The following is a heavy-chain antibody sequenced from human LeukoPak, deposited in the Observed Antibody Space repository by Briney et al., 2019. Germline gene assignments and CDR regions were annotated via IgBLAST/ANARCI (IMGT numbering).Heavy chain of an antibody. Sequence: SQTLSLTCTVSGGSISSGVYYWTWVRQPPGEGLEWIGYISYSGTTYSNPSLKTRLTISTDTSKSQFSLTLTSVTAADTAVYYCARYYCGSTDCPGIDYWGQGTLVTVSS. CDR2: ISYSGTT. CDR3: ARYYCGSTDCPGIDY. D-gene: IGHD2-2*01. CDR1: GGSISSGVYY. V-gene: IGHV4-30-4*01. J-gene: IGHJ4*02.